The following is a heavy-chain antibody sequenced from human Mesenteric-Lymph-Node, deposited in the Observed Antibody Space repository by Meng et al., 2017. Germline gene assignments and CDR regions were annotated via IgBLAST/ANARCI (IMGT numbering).Heavy chain of an antibody. CDR3: AKDERAQSTGWHYADY. V-gene: IGHV3-23*04. Sequence: EVQLVESGGGLVQPGGSLRLCCAASGFTFSSYGMSWVRQAPGKGLEWVSGIRGSGGSTYYADSVKGRFTISRDNSKNTLNLELNSLRGEDTGVFYCAKDERAQSTGWHYADYWGQGTLVTVSS. D-gene: IGHD6-19*01. CDR2: IRGSGGST. J-gene: IGHJ4*02. CDR1: GFTFSSYG.